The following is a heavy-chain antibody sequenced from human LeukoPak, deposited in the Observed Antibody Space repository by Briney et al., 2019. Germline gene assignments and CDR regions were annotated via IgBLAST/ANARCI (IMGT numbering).Heavy chain of an antibody. CDR2: INLNSGGT. V-gene: IGHV1-2*02. CDR3: ARVRLSNNWFDP. CDR1: GYTFTGYY. D-gene: IGHD3-16*02. Sequence: ASVKVSCKASGYTFTGYYMHWVRQAPGQGLEWMGWINLNSGGTNYAQKFQGRVTMTRDTSISTAYMELSRLRSDDTAVYYCARVRLSNNWFDPWGQGTLVTVSS. J-gene: IGHJ5*02.